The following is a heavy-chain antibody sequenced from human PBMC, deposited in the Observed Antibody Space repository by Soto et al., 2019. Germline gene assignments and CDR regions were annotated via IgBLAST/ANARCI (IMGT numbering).Heavy chain of an antibody. CDR2: IRGRSKKFAT. J-gene: IGHJ4*02. CDR1: GFNFSDSA. Sequence: EVQLVESGGGLVQPGGSLKVSCAGLGFNFSDSALHWVRQPSGKGLEWIGRIRGRSKKFATSYATSVRGRFSLSRDVSRNTAYLQMNSLRDDDTGVSFCTARGGDSLQDVWGQGTLVTVSS. V-gene: IGHV3-73*01. D-gene: IGHD4-17*01. CDR3: TARGGDSLQDV.